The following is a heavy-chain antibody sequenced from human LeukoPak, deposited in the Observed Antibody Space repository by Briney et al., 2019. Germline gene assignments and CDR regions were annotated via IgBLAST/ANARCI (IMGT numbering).Heavy chain of an antibody. Sequence: GGSLRLSCAASGFTFSNYGMNWVRQTPGKGLEWVSGIGGSGGYHTYYADSVKGRFTISRDNSKNTLYLQMNSLRVEDTAVYYCAKDSGGYGALVFDPWGQGTLVTVSS. CDR2: IGGSGGYHT. D-gene: IGHD5-12*01. CDR1: GFTFSNYG. J-gene: IGHJ5*02. CDR3: AKDSGGYGALVFDP. V-gene: IGHV3-23*01.